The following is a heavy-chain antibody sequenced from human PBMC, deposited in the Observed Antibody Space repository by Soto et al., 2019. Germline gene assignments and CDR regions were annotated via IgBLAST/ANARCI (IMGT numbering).Heavy chain of an antibody. V-gene: IGHV1-69*12. CDR1: GGTFSSYA. Sequence: QVQLVQSGAEVKKPGSSVKVSCKASGGTFSSYAISWVRQAPGQGLEWMGGIIPIFGTANYAQKFQGRVTITAXXSXSXXYMELSSLRSEDTAVYYCARHLIFGSSYYYYGMDVWGQGTTVTVSS. J-gene: IGHJ6*02. D-gene: IGHD3-3*01. CDR2: IIPIFGTA. CDR3: ARHLIFGSSYYYYGMDV.